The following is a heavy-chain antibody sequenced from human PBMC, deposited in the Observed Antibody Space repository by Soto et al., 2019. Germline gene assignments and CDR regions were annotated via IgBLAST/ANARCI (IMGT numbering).Heavy chain of an antibody. J-gene: IGHJ4*02. Sequence: EVQLVESGGGLVQPGESLRLSCAASGFTFSSCWMSWVRQAPGKGLEWVANIKQDGSEKYYVDSVKGRFTISRDNAENSRHLQMNILSSEVRVVYYCSRDKYDSKGWDFDYWGEGSLVTVS. CDR1: GFTFSSCW. CDR2: IKQDGSEK. D-gene: IGHD3-22*01. V-gene: IGHV3-7*01. CDR3: SRDKYDSKGWDFDY.